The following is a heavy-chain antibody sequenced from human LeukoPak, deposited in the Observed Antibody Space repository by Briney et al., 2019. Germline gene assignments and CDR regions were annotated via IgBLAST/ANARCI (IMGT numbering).Heavy chain of an antibody. V-gene: IGHV3-30*18. Sequence: GGSLRLSCAASGFTFSSYGMHWVRQAPGKGLEWVAVISYDGSNKYYAGSVKGRFTISRDNSKNTLYLQMNSLRAEDTAVYYCAKDDTYYDFWSGYSTAYYFDYWGQGTLVTVSS. CDR3: AKDDTYYDFWSGYSTAYYFDY. D-gene: IGHD3-3*01. CDR2: ISYDGSNK. J-gene: IGHJ4*02. CDR1: GFTFSSYG.